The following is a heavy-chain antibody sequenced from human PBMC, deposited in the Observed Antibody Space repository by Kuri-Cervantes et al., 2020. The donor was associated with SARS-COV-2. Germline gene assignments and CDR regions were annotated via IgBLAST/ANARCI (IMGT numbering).Heavy chain of an antibody. CDR2: ISYDGSNK. J-gene: IGHJ4*02. Sequence: GESLKISCVASGFTFSSYAMHWVRQAPGKGLEWVTVISYDGSNKYYADSVKGRFTISRDNSKNTLYLQMNSLRAEDTAVYYCARDYDSSRHMLDYWGQGTLVTVSS. D-gene: IGHD3-22*01. V-gene: IGHV3-30*04. CDR3: ARDYDSSRHMLDY. CDR1: GFTFSSYA.